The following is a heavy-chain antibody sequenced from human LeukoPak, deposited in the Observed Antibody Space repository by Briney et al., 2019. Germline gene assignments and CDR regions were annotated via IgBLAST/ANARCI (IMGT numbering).Heavy chain of an antibody. D-gene: IGHD3-22*01. CDR3: ARALPDYYDGSGYYDY. CDR2: IWYDGSNE. Sequence: GGSLRLSCAASGFTFSNAWMSWVRQAPGKGLEWVAVIWYDGSNEYYADSVEGRFTISRDNSKNTLYLQMNSLRPEDTAVYYCARALPDYYDGSGYYDYWGQGTLVTVSS. CDR1: GFTFSNAW. V-gene: IGHV3-33*08. J-gene: IGHJ4*02.